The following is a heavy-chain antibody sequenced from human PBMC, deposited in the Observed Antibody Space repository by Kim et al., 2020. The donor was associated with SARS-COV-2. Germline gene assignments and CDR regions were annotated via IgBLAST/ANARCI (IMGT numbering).Heavy chain of an antibody. CDR1: GYTFTSYT. CDR2: INAGNGNT. V-gene: IGHV1-3*01. D-gene: IGHD6-19*01. Sequence: ASVKVSCKASGYTFTSYTMHWGRQAPGQRLEWMGWINAGNGNTKYSQNFQDRVTITRDTSASTAYMELSSLRPEDTAVYYWARDRCSGWYGNYYYYMDVWGKGTTVNVSS. CDR3: ARDRCSGWYGNYYYYMDV. J-gene: IGHJ6*03.